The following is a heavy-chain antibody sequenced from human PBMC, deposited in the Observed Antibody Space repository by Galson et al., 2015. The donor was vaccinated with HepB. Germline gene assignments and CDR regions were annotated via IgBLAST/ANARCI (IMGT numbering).Heavy chain of an antibody. Sequence: SETLSLTCTVSCGSISSSSSYYWGWIRQPPGKGLEWIGSINYSGTTYYNPSLKSRVTVSVDTPKNQVSLKATSVTAADTAVYFCARHPGMEYWGQGTLVTVSS. D-gene: IGHD3-3*01. V-gene: IGHV4-39*01. CDR3: ARHPGMEY. CDR1: CGSISSSSSYY. CDR2: INYSGTT. J-gene: IGHJ4*02.